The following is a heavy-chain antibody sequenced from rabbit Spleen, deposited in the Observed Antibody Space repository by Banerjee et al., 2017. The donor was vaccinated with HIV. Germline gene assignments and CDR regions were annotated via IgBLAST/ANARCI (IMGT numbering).Heavy chain of an antibody. CDR1: GFSFGDRDV. Sequence: QSLEESGGGLVKPTGSLTLTCKASGFSFGDRDVMCWVRQAPGKGLEWIACINAATGKPVYATWAKGRFTISRTSSTTVTLRMTSLTAANRATYFCARDTGSSFSSYGMDLWGQGTLVTVS. CDR2: INAATGKP. D-gene: IGHD8-1*01. V-gene: IGHV1S40*01. CDR3: ARDTGSSFSSYGMDL. J-gene: IGHJ6*01.